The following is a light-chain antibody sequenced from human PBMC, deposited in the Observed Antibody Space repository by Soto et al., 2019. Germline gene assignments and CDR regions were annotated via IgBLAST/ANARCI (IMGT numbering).Light chain of an antibody. V-gene: IGKV3-15*01. CDR1: QSVSIK. Sequence: EIVLTQSPVTLSVSPGERATLSCRASQSVSIKLAWYQQKLGQAPRLLIYDTSTRATGIPARFSGSGSGTEFTLTISSLQSEDFAVYYCQQYNNWPPITFGQGTRLEIK. J-gene: IGKJ5*01. CDR3: QQYNNWPPIT. CDR2: DTS.